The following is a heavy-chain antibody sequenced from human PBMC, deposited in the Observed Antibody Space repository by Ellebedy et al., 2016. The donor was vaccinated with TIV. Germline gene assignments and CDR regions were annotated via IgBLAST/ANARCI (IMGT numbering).Heavy chain of an antibody. CDR2: ISSGSSTI. V-gene: IGHV3-48*01. D-gene: IGHD5-18*01. Sequence: GESLKISXAASGFTFSSYSMNWVRQAPGKGLEWVSYISSGSSTIYYADSVKGRFTMSRDNAKNSLYLQMNSLRAEDTAVYYCARNTAPLDYWGQGTLVTVSS. J-gene: IGHJ4*02. CDR1: GFTFSSYS. CDR3: ARNTAPLDY.